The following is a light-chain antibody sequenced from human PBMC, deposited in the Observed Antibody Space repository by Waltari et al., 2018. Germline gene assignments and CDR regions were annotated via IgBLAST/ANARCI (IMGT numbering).Light chain of an antibody. V-gene: IGLV2-14*01. CDR2: VVS. CDR3: SSYTSSSTLEGV. J-gene: IGLJ3*02. Sequence: QSALTQHASVSGSPGQSLTISCTGTSSDVGGYNYVSWYQQHPGKAPKLMIYVVSNRPSWVSHSFSGAKSGNTASLTISGLQAEDEADYYCSSYTSSSTLEGVFGGGTKLTVL. CDR1: SSDVGGYNY.